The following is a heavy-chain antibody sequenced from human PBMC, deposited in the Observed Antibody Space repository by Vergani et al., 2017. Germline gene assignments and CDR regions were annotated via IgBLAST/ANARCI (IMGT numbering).Heavy chain of an antibody. CDR2: INNSGST. J-gene: IGHJ4*02. CDR3: ARGNYYDSSGYYGTSDFDY. CDR1: GGSFSGYY. Sequence: QVQLQQWGAGLLKPSETLSLTCAVYGGSFSGYYWSWIRQPPGKGLEWIGEINNSGSTNYNPSLKSRVTISVDTSKNQFSLKLSSVTAADTAVYYCARGNYYDSSGYYGTSDFDYWGQGTLVTVSS. D-gene: IGHD3-22*01. V-gene: IGHV4-34*01.